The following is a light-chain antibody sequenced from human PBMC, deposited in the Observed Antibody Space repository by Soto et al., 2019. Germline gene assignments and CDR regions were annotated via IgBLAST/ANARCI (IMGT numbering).Light chain of an antibody. CDR1: SSDVGGYNY. Sequence: QSALTQPRSVSGSPGQSVTISCTGTSSDVGGYNYVSWYQQHPGKAPKLMIYDVSKRPSGVPDRFSGSKSGNTASLTISGLQAEDEADYYCCSYAGNNTDVFGAGTKLTVL. J-gene: IGLJ1*01. CDR3: CSYAGNNTDV. CDR2: DVS. V-gene: IGLV2-11*01.